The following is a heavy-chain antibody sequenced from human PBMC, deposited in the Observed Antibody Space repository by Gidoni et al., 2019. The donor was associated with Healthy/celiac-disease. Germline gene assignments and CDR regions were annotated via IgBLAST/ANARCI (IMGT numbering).Heavy chain of an antibody. Sequence: EVQLVESGGGLVQPGGSLRLSCAASGFTFSSYSMNWVRQAPGKGLEWVSSISSSSSYIYYADSVKGRFTISRDNAKNSLYLQMNSLRAEDTAVYYCASIVATTYYYYYGMDVWGQGTTVTVSS. CDR1: GFTFSSYS. D-gene: IGHD5-12*01. CDR2: ISSSSSYI. V-gene: IGHV3-21*01. J-gene: IGHJ6*02. CDR3: ASIVATTYYYYYGMDV.